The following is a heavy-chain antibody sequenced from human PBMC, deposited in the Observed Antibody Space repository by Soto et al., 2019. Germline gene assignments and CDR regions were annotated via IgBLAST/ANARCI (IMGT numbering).Heavy chain of an antibody. CDR2: ISAYNGKT. CDR3: ARVLEYCSGGSCYPDWFDP. J-gene: IGHJ5*02. CDR1: GYTFTSYG. Sequence: QVQLVQSGAEVKKPGASVKVSCKASGYTFTSYGISWVRQAPGQGLEWMGWISAYNGKTNYAQKLQGRVTMTTDTSTSTAYMELRSLRSDDTAVYYCARVLEYCSGGSCYPDWFDPWGQGTLVTVSS. V-gene: IGHV1-18*01. D-gene: IGHD2-15*01.